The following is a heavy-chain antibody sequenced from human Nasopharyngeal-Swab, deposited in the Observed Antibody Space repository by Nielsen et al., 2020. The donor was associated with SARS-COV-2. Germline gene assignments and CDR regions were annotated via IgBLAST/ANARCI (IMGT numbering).Heavy chain of an antibody. D-gene: IGHD6-6*01. J-gene: IGHJ3*02. Sequence: GESLKISCKGSGYSFTSYWIGWVRQMPGKGLEWMGTIYPGDSDTRYSPSFQGQVTTSADKSISTAYLQWSSLKASDTAMYYCARDEGVYSSSSRGAFDIWGQGTMVTVSS. CDR3: ARDEGVYSSSSRGAFDI. V-gene: IGHV5-51*01. CDR2: IYPGDSDT. CDR1: GYSFTSYW.